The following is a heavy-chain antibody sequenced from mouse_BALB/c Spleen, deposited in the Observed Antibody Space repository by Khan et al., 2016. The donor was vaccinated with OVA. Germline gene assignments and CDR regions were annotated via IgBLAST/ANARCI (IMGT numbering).Heavy chain of an antibody. J-gene: IGHJ3*01. V-gene: IGHV1-77*01. CDR1: GYTFTDYY. D-gene: IGHD1-2*01. Sequence: VQLQQSGAELARPGASVKLSCKASGYTFTDYYINWVKQRTGQGLEWIGEISPGSGDTYYNEKFKGKATLTADKSSTTAYMQLSSLTSEASAVYFCARRNYFGYTFAYWGQGTLVTGSA. CDR3: ARRNYFGYTFAY. CDR2: ISPGSGDT.